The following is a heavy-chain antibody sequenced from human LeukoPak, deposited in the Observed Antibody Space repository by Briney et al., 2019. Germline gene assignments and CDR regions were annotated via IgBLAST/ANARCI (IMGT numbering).Heavy chain of an antibody. CDR3: ARDKWLRFEYCFDP. D-gene: IGHD5-12*01. V-gene: IGHV3-7*01. Sequence: GGSLRLSCAASGFTFSSYWMSWVRQAPGKGLEWVANIKNDGSEKYYVDSVKGRFTISRDNAKNSLYLQMNSLRAEDTAVYYCARDKWLRFEYCFDPWGQGTLVTASS. J-gene: IGHJ5*02. CDR1: GFTFSSYW. CDR2: IKNDGSEK.